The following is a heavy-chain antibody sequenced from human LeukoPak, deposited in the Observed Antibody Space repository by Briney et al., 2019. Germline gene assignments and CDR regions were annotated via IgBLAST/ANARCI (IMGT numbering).Heavy chain of an antibody. V-gene: IGHV3-21*01. J-gene: IGHJ4*02. CDR3: ARDFPPDY. CDR1: GFTFSNYN. CDR2: ITSGSSSHI. Sequence: GGSLRLSCAASGFTFSNYNMNWVRQAPGKGLEWVSSITSGSSSHIYYTDPVKGRFTISRDNAKNSLFLQMNSLRVEDTAVYYCARDFPPDYWGQGTLVTVSS.